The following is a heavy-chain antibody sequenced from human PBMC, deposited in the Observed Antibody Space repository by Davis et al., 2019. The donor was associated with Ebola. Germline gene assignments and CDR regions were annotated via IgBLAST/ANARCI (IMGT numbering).Heavy chain of an antibody. CDR2: INPNSGGT. J-gene: IGHJ4*02. CDR3: ARSDSRSSGRLDN. D-gene: IGHD6-13*01. V-gene: IGHV1-2*02. CDR1: GYTFTSYG. Sequence: ASVKVSCKASGYTFTSYGIRWVRQAPGQGLEWMGWINPNSGGTNYAQKFQGRVTMTRDTSISTAYMELSRLRSDDTAVYYCARSDSRSSGRLDNWGQGTLVTVSS.